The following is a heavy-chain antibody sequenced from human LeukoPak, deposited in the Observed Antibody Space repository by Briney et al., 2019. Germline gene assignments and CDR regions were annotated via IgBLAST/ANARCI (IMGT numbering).Heavy chain of an antibody. J-gene: IGHJ4*02. V-gene: IGHV1-69*05. Sequence: ASVKVSCKASGGTFSSYAISWVRQAPGQGLEWMGGIIPIFGTANYAQKFQGRVTITTDESTSTAYMELSSQRSEDTAVYYCVRTPRKYCSSTSCYDVYFDYWGQGTLVTVSS. CDR1: GGTFSSYA. CDR2: IIPIFGTA. D-gene: IGHD2-2*01. CDR3: VRTPRKYCSSTSCYDVYFDY.